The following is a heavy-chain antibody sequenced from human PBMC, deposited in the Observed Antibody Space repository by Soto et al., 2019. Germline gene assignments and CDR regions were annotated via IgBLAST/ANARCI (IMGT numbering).Heavy chain of an antibody. V-gene: IGHV3-30*18. CDR3: AKGRGYCSSTSCYVSSSTYIIDY. J-gene: IGHJ4*02. CDR1: GFTFSNAW. D-gene: IGHD2-2*01. Sequence: GGSLRLSCAASGFTFSNAWMNWVRQAPGKGLEWVAVISYDGSNKYYADSVKGRFTISRDNSKNTLYLQMNSLRAEDTAVYYCAKGRGYCSSTSCYVSSSTYIIDYWGQGTLVTVS. CDR2: ISYDGSNK.